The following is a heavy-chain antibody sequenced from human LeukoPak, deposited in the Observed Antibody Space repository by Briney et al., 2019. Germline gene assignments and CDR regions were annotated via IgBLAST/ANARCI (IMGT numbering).Heavy chain of an antibody. CDR2: IYPGDSDT. Sequence: GESLKISCKGSGYSFTSYWIGWVRQMPGKGLEWMGIIYPGDSDTRYSPSFQGQVTISADKSISTAYLQWSSLKASDTAMYYCARQSSGWSPYYYYYMDVWGKGTTVIISS. V-gene: IGHV5-51*01. J-gene: IGHJ6*03. D-gene: IGHD6-19*01. CDR1: GYSFTSYW. CDR3: ARQSSGWSPYYYYYMDV.